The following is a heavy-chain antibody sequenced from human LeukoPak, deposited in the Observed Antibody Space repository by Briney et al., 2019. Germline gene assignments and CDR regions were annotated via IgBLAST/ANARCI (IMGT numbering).Heavy chain of an antibody. CDR1: GGTFSSYA. CDR3: ARAQSSFYSSGRRSDY. J-gene: IGHJ4*02. Sequence: GASVKVSCKASGGTFSSYAISWVRQAPGQGLEWMGWISAYNGNTNYAQKLQGRVTMTTDTSTSTAYMELRSLRSDDTAVYYCARAQSSFYSSGRRSDYWGQGTLVTVSS. V-gene: IGHV1-18*01. D-gene: IGHD6-19*01. CDR2: ISAYNGNT.